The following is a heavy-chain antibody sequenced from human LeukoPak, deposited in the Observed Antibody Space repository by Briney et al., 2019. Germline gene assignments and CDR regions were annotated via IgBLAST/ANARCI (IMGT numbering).Heavy chain of an antibody. CDR3: ARDRSLVGGSAFDY. CDR2: ISAYNGNT. V-gene: IGHV1-18*01. J-gene: IGHJ4*02. Sequence: ASVKVSCKATGYTFTSYGISWVRQAPGQGLEWMGWISAYNGNTNYAQKLQGRVTMTTDTSTSTAYMELRSLRSDDTAVYYCARDRSLVGGSAFDYWGQGTLVTVSS. CDR1: GYTFTSYG. D-gene: IGHD1-26*01.